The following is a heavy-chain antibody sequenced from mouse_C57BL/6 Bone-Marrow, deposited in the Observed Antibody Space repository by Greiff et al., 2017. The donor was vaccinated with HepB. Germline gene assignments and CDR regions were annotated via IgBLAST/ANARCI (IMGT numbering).Heavy chain of an antibody. CDR2: ITHSGET. Sequence: QVQLQQSGPGLVKPSQSLFLTCSITGFPITSGYYWIWIRQSPGKPLEWMGYITHSGETFYNPSLQSPISITRETSKNQFFLQLNSVTTEDTAMYYCAGAINYLGFAYWGQGTLVTVSA. CDR1: GFPITSGYY. D-gene: IGHD2-1*01. J-gene: IGHJ3*01. CDR3: AGAINYLGFAY. V-gene: IGHV12-3*01.